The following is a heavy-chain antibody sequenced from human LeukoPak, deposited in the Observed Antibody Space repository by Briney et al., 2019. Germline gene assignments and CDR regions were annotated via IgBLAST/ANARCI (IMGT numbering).Heavy chain of an antibody. Sequence: GESLQISCKGSGYNFTSYWIGWVRQMPGKGLEWMGIIYPGDSDTRYSPSFQGQVTISADKSISTAYLQWSSLKASDTAMYYCARLAAAVKLNWFDPWGQGTLVTVSS. CDR2: IYPGDSDT. J-gene: IGHJ5*02. CDR3: ARLAAAVKLNWFDP. CDR1: GYNFTSYW. V-gene: IGHV5-51*01. D-gene: IGHD6-13*01.